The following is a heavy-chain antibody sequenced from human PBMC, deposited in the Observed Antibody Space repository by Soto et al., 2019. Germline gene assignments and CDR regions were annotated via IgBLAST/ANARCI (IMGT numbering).Heavy chain of an antibody. V-gene: IGHV4-59*01. CDR3: ARSSSWYPFDS. D-gene: IGHD6-13*01. Sequence: SETLSLTCTVSGGSISSYYWSWIRQPPGKGLEWIGYIYYSESTNYNPSLKSRVTISVDTSKNQFSLKLSSVTAADTAVYYCARSSSWYPFDSWGQGTLVTVSS. J-gene: IGHJ5*01. CDR2: IYYSEST. CDR1: GGSISSYY.